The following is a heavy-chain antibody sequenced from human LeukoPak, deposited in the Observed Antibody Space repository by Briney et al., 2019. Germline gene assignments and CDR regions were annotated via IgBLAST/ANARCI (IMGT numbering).Heavy chain of an antibody. CDR3: ARVDSFGYADGYIFDS. Sequence: SETLSLTCTVSGDSMSSYRWSWIRQPPGKGLEWIGYISYSGSTNYSPSLESRVTISVDVSKSHFSLKLSSVTAADTAVYFCARVDSFGYADGYIFDSWGQGTLVTVSS. J-gene: IGHJ4*02. CDR1: GDSMSSYR. CDR2: ISYSGST. D-gene: IGHD5-18*01. V-gene: IGHV4-59*08.